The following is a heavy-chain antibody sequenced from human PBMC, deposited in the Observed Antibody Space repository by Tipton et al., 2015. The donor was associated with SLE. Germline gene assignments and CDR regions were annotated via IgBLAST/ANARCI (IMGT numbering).Heavy chain of an antibody. CDR1: GGSFSSHS. CDR3: ARSAGYGSSWAHFDY. CDR2: IHYRGTT. D-gene: IGHD6-13*01. V-gene: IGHV4-59*11. J-gene: IGHJ4*02. Sequence: TLSLTCTVSGGSFSSHSWSWIRQPPGKGLEWIGYIHYRGTTYYNPSLKSRVTISVGTSNNQFSLKLSSVTAADTAVYYCARSAGYGSSWAHFDYWGQGTLVTVSS.